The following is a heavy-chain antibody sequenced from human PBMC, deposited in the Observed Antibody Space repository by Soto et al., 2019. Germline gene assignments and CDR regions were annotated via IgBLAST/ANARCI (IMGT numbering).Heavy chain of an antibody. Sequence: SETLSLTCTVSGGSISSYYWSWIRQPPGKGLEWIGYIYYSGSTNYNPSLKSRVTISVDTSKNQFSLKLSSVTAADTAVYYCARDSCSGGSCYPLDWGQGTLVTVSS. CDR3: ARDSCSGGSCYPLD. V-gene: IGHV4-59*01. CDR1: GGSISSYY. CDR2: IYYSGST. J-gene: IGHJ4*02. D-gene: IGHD2-15*01.